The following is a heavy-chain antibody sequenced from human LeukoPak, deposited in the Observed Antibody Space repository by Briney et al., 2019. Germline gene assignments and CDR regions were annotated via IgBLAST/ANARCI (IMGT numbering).Heavy chain of an antibody. CDR3: ARVLTGPF. CDR2: ISSSSNYI. Sequence: GGSLRLSCAASGFIFNNFNMNWVRQAPGKGLEWVSSISSSSNYIYYADSVKGRFTISRDNAQNALYLQMNSLRVEDSAVYYCARVLTGPFWGQGTLVTVSS. D-gene: IGHD1-20*01. CDR1: GFIFNNFN. J-gene: IGHJ4*02. V-gene: IGHV3-21*06.